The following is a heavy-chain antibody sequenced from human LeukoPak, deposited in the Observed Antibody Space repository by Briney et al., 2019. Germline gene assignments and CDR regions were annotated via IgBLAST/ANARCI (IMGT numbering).Heavy chain of an antibody. CDR3: ASPGSGWS. J-gene: IGHJ5*02. CDR1: GYTFSNYY. CDR2: INPNSGGT. Sequence: ASVKVSCKASGYTFSNYYMHWVRQAPGQGPEWMGWINPNSGGTNYGPKFQGRVTMTTDTSISTAYMELSSLTSDDTAVYYCASPGSGWSWGQGTLVTVSS. D-gene: IGHD6-19*01. V-gene: IGHV1-2*02.